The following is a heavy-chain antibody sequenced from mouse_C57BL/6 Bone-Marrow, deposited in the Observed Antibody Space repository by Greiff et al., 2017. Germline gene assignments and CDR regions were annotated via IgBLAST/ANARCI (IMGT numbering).Heavy chain of an antibody. CDR1: GYTFTSYW. Sequence: VKLQQPGAELVKPGASVKMSCKASGYTFTSYWLTWVKQRPGQGLEWIGDIYPGSGSTNYNEKFKSKATLTVDTSSSTAYMQLSSLTSEDSAVYCCARRGGNYCYWYFDVWGTGTTVTVSS. CDR2: IYPGSGST. J-gene: IGHJ1*03. D-gene: IGHD2-1*01. V-gene: IGHV1-55*01. CDR3: ARRGGNYCYWYFDV.